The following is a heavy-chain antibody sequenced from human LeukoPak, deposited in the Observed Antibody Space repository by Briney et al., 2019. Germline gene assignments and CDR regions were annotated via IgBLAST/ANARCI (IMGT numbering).Heavy chain of an antibody. V-gene: IGHV3-30*18. J-gene: IGHJ4*02. CDR2: ISYDGSNK. CDR1: GFTFSSYG. D-gene: IGHD5-18*01. Sequence: QPGGSLRLSCAASGFTFSSYGMHWVRQAPGKGLEWVAVISYDGSNKYYADSVKGRFTISRDNSKNTLYLQMNSLRAEDTAVYYCAKDLGEYIYGSPPTYWGQGTLVTVSS. CDR3: AKDLGEYIYGSPPTY.